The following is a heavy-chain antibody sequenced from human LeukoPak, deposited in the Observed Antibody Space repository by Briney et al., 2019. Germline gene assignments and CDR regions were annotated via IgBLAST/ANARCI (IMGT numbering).Heavy chain of an antibody. CDR2: IYYSGST. Sequence: SETLSLTCTVSGGSISSGGYYWSWIRQHPGKGLEWIGYIYYSGSTYYNPSLKSGVTISVDTSKNQFSLKLSSVTAADTAVYYCARGGSSWLFDYWGQGTLVTVSS. CDR1: GGSISSGGYY. CDR3: ARGGSSWLFDY. J-gene: IGHJ4*02. D-gene: IGHD6-13*01. V-gene: IGHV4-31*03.